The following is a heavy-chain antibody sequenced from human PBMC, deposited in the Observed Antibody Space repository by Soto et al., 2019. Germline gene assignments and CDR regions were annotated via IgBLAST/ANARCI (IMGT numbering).Heavy chain of an antibody. V-gene: IGHV4-59*08. D-gene: IGHD4-4*01. CDR3: ARSARDYSNHYFDY. Sequence: SETLSLTCTVSGGSISSYYWSWIRQPPGKGLEWIGYIYYSGSTNYNPSLKSRVTISVDTSKNQFSLKLSSVTAADTAVYYCARSARDYSNHYFDYWGQGTLVTVSS. CDR1: GGSISSYY. J-gene: IGHJ4*02. CDR2: IYYSGST.